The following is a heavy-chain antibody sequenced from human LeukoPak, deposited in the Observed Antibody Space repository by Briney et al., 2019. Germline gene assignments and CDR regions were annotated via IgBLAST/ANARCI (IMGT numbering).Heavy chain of an antibody. Sequence: GGSLRLSCSASGFTFRNYAIHWVRQAPGKGLEYVSVISSNGGSTYFADSVKGRFTISRDNSKNTLYLQMNSLRAEDTAVYYCAKDEYGWYEHDYWGQGTLVTVSS. CDR2: ISSNGGST. CDR3: AKDEYGWYEHDY. CDR1: GFTFRNYA. J-gene: IGHJ4*02. D-gene: IGHD6-19*01. V-gene: IGHV3-64*04.